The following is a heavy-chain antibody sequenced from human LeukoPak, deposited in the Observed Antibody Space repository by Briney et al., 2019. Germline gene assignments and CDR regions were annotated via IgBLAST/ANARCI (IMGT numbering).Heavy chain of an antibody. Sequence: GGSLRLSCAASGFTVSSNYMSWVRQAPGKGLEWVSVIYSGGSTYYADSVKGRFTISRDNSKNTLYLQMNSLRAEDTAVYYCARDSYYGSGSYQTSFGMDVWGQGTTVTVSS. J-gene: IGHJ6*02. CDR2: IYSGGST. V-gene: IGHV3-66*01. D-gene: IGHD3-10*01. CDR3: ARDSYYGSGSYQTSFGMDV. CDR1: GFTVSSNY.